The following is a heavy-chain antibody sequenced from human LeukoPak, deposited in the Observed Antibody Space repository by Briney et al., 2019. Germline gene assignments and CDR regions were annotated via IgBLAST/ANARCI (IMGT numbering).Heavy chain of an antibody. CDR2: ISSNSDNI. CDR1: GFTFADDA. V-gene: IGHV3-9*01. CDR3: AKDKGMHYYGSASYSYFDS. J-gene: IGHJ4*02. Sequence: GGSLRLSCAASGFTFADDAMHWVRRAPGRGLEWVSGISSNSDNIGYADSVKGRFTISRDNAKNSLYLRMNSLRTEDTAFYYCAKDKGMHYYGSASYSYFDSWGQATLVTGSS. D-gene: IGHD3-10*01.